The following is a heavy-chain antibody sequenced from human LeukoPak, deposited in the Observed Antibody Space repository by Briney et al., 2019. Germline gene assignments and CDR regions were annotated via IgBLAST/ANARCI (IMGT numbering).Heavy chain of an antibody. D-gene: IGHD4-17*01. J-gene: IGHJ1*01. CDR2: ISGSGRGGNT. CDR3: AKENYGDSTGGRFQH. V-gene: IGHV3-23*01. CDR1: GFTFSSYA. Sequence: GGSLRLSCAASGFTFSSYAMSWVRQAPGKGLEWVSGISGSGRGGNTYYADSVKGRFTISRVNSKNTLYLQMNSLRAEDTAVYYCAKENYGDSTGGRFQHWGQGTLVTVSS.